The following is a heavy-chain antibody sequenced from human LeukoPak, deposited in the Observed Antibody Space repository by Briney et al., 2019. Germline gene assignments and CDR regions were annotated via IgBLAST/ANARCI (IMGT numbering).Heavy chain of an antibody. D-gene: IGHD4-11*01. CDR3: ASSKRYQDY. V-gene: IGHV3-48*03. CDR1: GFTFSSHE. CDR2: VSSGGGTI. Sequence: GGSLRLSCAASGFTFSSHEMNWVRQAPGKGLEWVSYVSSGGGTIYYADSVKGRFTISRDNAKNSLYLQMNSLRAEDTAVYYCASSKRYQDYWGQGTLVTVSS. J-gene: IGHJ4*02.